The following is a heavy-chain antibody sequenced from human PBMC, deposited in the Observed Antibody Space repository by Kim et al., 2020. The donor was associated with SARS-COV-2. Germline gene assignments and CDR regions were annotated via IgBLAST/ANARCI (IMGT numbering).Heavy chain of an antibody. Sequence: SETLSLTCTVSGGSISGGGYYWSWIRQHPGKGLEWIGYIYYSGSTYYNPSLKSRVTIAVDTSKNQFSLKLISVTAADTAVYYCASCHEMDYGSGSNNRCFGYWGQGTLVTVSS. CDR2: IYYSGST. CDR1: GGSISGGGYY. J-gene: IGHJ4*02. D-gene: IGHD3-10*01. V-gene: IGHV4-31*03. CDR3: ASCHEMDYGSGSNNRCFGY.